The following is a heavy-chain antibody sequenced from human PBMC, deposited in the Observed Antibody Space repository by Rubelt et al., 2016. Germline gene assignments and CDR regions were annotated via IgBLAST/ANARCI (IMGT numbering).Heavy chain of an antibody. CDR1: GFTFRYYW. J-gene: IGHJ5*02. CDR3: AKGGYCSSTSCYVDWFDP. Sequence: EVQLVESGGGVVQPGRSLRLSCAASGFTFRYYWMHWVRQTPGKGLEWVSRIHSDGLITTYADSVKGRFITSRDNAKNTLYLQMNSLRAEDTAVYSCAKGGYCSSTSCYVDWFDPWGQGTLVTVSS. CDR2: IHSDGLIT. D-gene: IGHD2-2*01. V-gene: IGHV3-74*03.